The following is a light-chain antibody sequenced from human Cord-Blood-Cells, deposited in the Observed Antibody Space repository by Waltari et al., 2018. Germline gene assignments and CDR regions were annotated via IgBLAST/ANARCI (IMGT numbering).Light chain of an antibody. Sequence: SALTQPPSVSGSPGQSITISSTGTSSDVGSYNFVSWYQQHPGKAPKLMIYEGSKRPSGVSNRFSGSKSGNTASLTISGLQAEDEADYYCCSYAGSSTYVFGTGTKVTVL. CDR2: EGS. CDR3: CSYAGSSTYV. V-gene: IGLV2-23*01. CDR1: SSDVGSYNF. J-gene: IGLJ1*01.